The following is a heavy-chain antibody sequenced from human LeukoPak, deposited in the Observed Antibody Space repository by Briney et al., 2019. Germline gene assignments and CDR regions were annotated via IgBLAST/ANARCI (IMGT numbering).Heavy chain of an antibody. CDR1: GYTFTSYG. CDR2: ISAYNGNT. CDR3: ARSGSYYVHRPNAFDI. Sequence: ASVKVSCKASGYTFTSYGISWVRQAPGQGLEGTGWISAYNGNTNYAQKLQGRVTMTTDTSTSTAYMELRSLRSDDTAVYYCARSGSYYVHRPNAFDIWGQGTMVTVSS. V-gene: IGHV1-18*01. J-gene: IGHJ3*02. D-gene: IGHD1-26*01.